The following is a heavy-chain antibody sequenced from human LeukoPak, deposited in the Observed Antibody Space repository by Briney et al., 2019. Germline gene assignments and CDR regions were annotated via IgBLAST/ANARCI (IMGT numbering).Heavy chain of an antibody. V-gene: IGHV1-69*05. CDR3: ATGTYCSSTLVAYCGGDCCPHDY. CDR2: IIPIFGTA. J-gene: IGHJ4*02. CDR1: GGTFSSYA. Sequence: SVKVSCKASGGTFSSYAISWVRQAHGQGLEWMGGIIPIFGTANYAQKFQGRVTITTDESTSTAYMELSSLRSEDTAVYYCATGTYCSSTLVAYCGGDCCPHDYWGQGTLVTVSS. D-gene: IGHD2-21*02.